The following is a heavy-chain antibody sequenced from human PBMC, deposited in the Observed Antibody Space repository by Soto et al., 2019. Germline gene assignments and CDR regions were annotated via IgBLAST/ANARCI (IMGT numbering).Heavy chain of an antibody. V-gene: IGHV1-2*04. CDR2: INPNSGGT. J-gene: IGHJ5*02. D-gene: IGHD6-6*01. CDR3: ARDLSNSSSGRNWFDP. Sequence: ASVKVSCKASGYTFTGYYMHWVRQAPGQGLEWMGWINPNSGGTNYAQKFQGWVTMTRDTSISTAYMELSRLRSDDTAVYYCARDLSNSSSGRNWFDPWGQGTLVTVSS. CDR1: GYTFTGYY.